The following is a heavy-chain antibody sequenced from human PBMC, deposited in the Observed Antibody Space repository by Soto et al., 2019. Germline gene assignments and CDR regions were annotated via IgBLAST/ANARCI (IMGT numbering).Heavy chain of an antibody. CDR1: GGTFSSYT. D-gene: IGHD3-10*01. Sequence: QVQLVQSGAEVKKPGSSVKVSCKASGGTFSSYTISWVRQAPGQGLEWMGRIIPILGIEHYAQKFQGRVTTTADKSTSTAHMELSSLSSEDAAVYYCGSDQPRGVTFYGMDVWGQGTTVTLSS. J-gene: IGHJ6*02. CDR3: GSDQPRGVTFYGMDV. V-gene: IGHV1-69*02. CDR2: IIPILGIE.